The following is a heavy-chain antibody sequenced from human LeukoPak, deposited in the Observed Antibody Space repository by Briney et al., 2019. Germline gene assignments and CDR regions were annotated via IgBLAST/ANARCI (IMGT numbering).Heavy chain of an antibody. CDR3: ASYYDSSGYFDAFDI. CDR2: IKQDGSEK. V-gene: IGHV3-7*05. CDR1: GFTFSSYW. Sequence: GGSLRLSCAASGFTFSSYWMSWVRQAPGKGLEWVANIKQDGSEKYYVDSVKGRFTISRDNAKNSLYLQMNSLRAEDTAVYHCASYYDSSGYFDAFDIWGQGTMVTVSS. J-gene: IGHJ3*02. D-gene: IGHD3-22*01.